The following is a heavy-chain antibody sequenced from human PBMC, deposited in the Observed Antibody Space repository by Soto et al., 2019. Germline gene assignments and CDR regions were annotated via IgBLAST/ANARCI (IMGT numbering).Heavy chain of an antibody. J-gene: IGHJ6*02. CDR3: ARDDYDSSGPHSYGMDV. V-gene: IGHV3-23*01. Sequence: GGSLRLSCAASGFTFSSYAMSWVRQAPGKGLEWVSAISGSGGSTYYADSVKGRFTISRDNSKNTLYLQMNSLRAEDTAVYYCARDDYDSSGPHSYGMDVWGQGTTVTVSS. D-gene: IGHD3-22*01. CDR2: ISGSGGST. CDR1: GFTFSSYA.